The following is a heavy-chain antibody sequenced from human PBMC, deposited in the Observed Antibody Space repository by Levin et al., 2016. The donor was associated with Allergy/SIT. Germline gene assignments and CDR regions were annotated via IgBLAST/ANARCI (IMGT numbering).Heavy chain of an antibody. CDR2: IDYDGRST. D-gene: IGHD6-6*01. J-gene: IGHJ4*02. CDR1: GFTFSSHW. CDR3: AKPYIAARMYYFDY. V-gene: IGHV3-74*01. Sequence: GESLKISCAASGFTFSSHWMHWVRQAPGKGLVWVSRIDYDGRSTIYADSVRGRFTISRNNVKSTLYLQMDSLRAEDTAVYYCAKPYIAARMYYFDYWGQGTLVTVSS.